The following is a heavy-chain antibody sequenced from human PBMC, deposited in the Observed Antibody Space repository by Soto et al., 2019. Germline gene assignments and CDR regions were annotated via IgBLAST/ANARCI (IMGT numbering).Heavy chain of an antibody. D-gene: IGHD2-2*01. CDR1: GFTLSDYY. CDR2: ISNDGSNT. J-gene: IGHJ4*02. CDR3: ARVPDCRSSGCYSYFDI. Sequence: EVQLVESGGGLVQPGGSLRLSCAASGFTLSDYYMHWARQAPGKGLVWVSRISNDGSNTDYADSVKGRFTISRDNAKNTMHLQMNSLRAEDTAVYYCARVPDCRSSGCYSYFDIWGQGTLVTVSS. V-gene: IGHV3-74*01.